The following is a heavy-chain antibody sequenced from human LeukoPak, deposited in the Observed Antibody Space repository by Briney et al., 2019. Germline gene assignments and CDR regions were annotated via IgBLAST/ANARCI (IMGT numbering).Heavy chain of an antibody. CDR1: GYSFTSYW. V-gene: IGHV5-51*01. D-gene: IGHD6-19*01. CDR2: IYPGDSDT. Sequence: KRGESLKISCKGSGYSFTSYWIGWVRQMPGKGLEWMGIIYPGDSDTRYSPSFQGQVTISADKSISTAYLQWSSLKASDTAMYYCARRQMYSSGWYTNGYYFDYWGQGTLVTVSS. J-gene: IGHJ4*02. CDR3: ARRQMYSSGWYTNGYYFDY.